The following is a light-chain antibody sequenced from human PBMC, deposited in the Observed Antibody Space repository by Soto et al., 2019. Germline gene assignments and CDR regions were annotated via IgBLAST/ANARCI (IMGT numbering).Light chain of an antibody. V-gene: IGLV2-23*03. CDR1: SSDVGSYNL. J-gene: IGLJ1*01. CDR3: CSYAGSSTFFYV. CDR2: EGS. Sequence: QSALSHPGSVCWSPGHSITIACTGTSSDVGSYNLVSWYQQHPGKAPKLMIYEGSKRPSGVSNRFSGSKSGNTASLTISGLQAEDEAHYYCCSYAGSSTFFYVFGTGTKVTVL.